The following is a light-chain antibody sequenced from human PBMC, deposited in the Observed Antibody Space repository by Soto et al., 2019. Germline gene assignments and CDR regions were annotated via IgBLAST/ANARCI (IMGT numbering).Light chain of an antibody. CDR1: QNISNR. V-gene: IGKV1D-16*01. J-gene: IGKJ4*01. CDR2: DSS. Sequence: DIQMTQSPSSLSASVGDRVTITCRASQNISNRLVWYQQRPEKAPKSLLFDSSSLESGVPPRFSSRVYGTDFTLTMISLQPEDCATYYCQQYFTLPVTFGGGTKVEI. CDR3: QQYFTLPVT.